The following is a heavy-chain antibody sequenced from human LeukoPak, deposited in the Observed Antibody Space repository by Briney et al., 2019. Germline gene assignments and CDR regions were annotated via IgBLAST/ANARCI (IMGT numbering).Heavy chain of an antibody. J-gene: IGHJ6*02. CDR2: ISSSGSTI. CDR3: ARTKQWLYGMDA. V-gene: IGHV3-48*03. D-gene: IGHD6-19*01. Sequence: PGGSLRLSCAASGFTFSSYEMNWVRQAPGKGLEWVSYISSSGSTIYYADSVKGRFTISRDNAKNSLYLQMNSLRAEDTAVYYCARTKQWLYGMDAWGQGTTVTVSS. CDR1: GFTFSSYE.